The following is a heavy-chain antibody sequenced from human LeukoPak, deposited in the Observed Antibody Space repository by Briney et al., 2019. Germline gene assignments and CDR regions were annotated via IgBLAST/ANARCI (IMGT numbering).Heavy chain of an antibody. CDR2: ISGSGGST. CDR1: GFTFSSYA. Sequence: GGSLRLSCAASGFTFSSYAMSWVRQAPGKGLEWVSAISGSGGSTYYADSVKGRFTISRDNSKNTLYLQVNSLRAEDTAVYYCAKKRYDSSGYFYYWGQGTLVTVSS. J-gene: IGHJ4*02. V-gene: IGHV3-23*01. D-gene: IGHD3-22*01. CDR3: AKKRYDSSGYFYY.